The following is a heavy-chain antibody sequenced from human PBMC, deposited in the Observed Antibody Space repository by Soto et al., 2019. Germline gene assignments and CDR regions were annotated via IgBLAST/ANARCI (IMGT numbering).Heavy chain of an antibody. CDR2: IYYSGST. V-gene: IGHV4-61*01. CDR3: ASQDGYTTDY. D-gene: IGHD5-12*01. Sequence: PSETLSLTCTVSGGSVSSGSYYRSWIRQPPGKGLEWIGYIYYSGSTNYNPSLKSRVTISVDTSKNQFSLKLSSVTAADTAVYYCASQDGYTTDYWGQGTLVTVSS. CDR1: GGSVSSGSYY. J-gene: IGHJ4*02.